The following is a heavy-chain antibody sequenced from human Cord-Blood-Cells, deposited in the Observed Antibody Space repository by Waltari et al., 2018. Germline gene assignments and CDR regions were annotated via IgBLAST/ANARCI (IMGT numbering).Heavy chain of an antibody. Sequence: QVQLVQSGAEVKKPGASVKVSCKASGYTFTGHYMHWVRQAPGQGLEWMGWINPNSDGTTYAQKFPSRVTMTRDTSISSAYMELSRLRSDDTAVYYCATRNSSSWYYWGQGTLVTVSS. CDR1: GYTFTGHY. CDR2: INPNSDGT. J-gene: IGHJ4*02. CDR3: ATRNSSSWYY. V-gene: IGHV1-2*02. D-gene: IGHD6-13*01.